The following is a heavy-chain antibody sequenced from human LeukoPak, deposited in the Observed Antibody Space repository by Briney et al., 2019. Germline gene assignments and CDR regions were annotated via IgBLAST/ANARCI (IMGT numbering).Heavy chain of an antibody. V-gene: IGHV3-23*01. D-gene: IGHD2-21*01. Sequence: PGGSLRLSCAASGFTFTTNAMSWVRQAPGKGLEWVSAISGRTGATYYADSEKGRFTISRDNSKSTLYLQMDSLRAEDTAVYYCAKDIQGSYWGQGTLVTVSS. J-gene: IGHJ4*02. CDR2: ISGRTGAT. CDR1: GFTFTTNA. CDR3: AKDIQGSY.